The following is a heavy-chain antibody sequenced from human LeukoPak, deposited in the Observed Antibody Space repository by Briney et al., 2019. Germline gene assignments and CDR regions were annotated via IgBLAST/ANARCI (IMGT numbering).Heavy chain of an antibody. CDR2: IVVGSGNT. CDR1: GFTFTSSA. V-gene: IGHV1-58*01. Sequence: GTSVKVSCKASGFTFTSSAVQWVRQARGQRLEWIGWIVVGSGNTNYAQKFQERVTITRDMSTSTAYMELSSLRSEDTAVYYCAADRRYSSSWWSWYFDLWGRGTLVTVSS. J-gene: IGHJ2*01. D-gene: IGHD6-13*01. CDR3: AADRRYSSSWWSWYFDL.